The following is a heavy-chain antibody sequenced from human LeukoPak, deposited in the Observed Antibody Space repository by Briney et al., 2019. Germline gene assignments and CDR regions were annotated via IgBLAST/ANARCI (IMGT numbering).Heavy chain of an antibody. D-gene: IGHD6-13*01. CDR3: ARVPIAAAGTVDY. V-gene: IGHV4-30-4*08. J-gene: IGHJ4*02. CDR1: GGSFSGYY. CDR2: IYYSGST. Sequence: PSETLSLTCAVYGGSFSGYYWSWIRQPPGKGLEWIGYIYYSGSTYYNPSLKSRVTISVDTSKNQFSLKLSSVTAADTAVYYCARVPIAAAGTVDYRGQGTLVTVSS.